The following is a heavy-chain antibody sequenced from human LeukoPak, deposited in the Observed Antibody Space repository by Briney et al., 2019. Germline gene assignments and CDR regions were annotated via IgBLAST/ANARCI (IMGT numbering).Heavy chain of an antibody. J-gene: IGHJ6*02. D-gene: IGHD2-15*01. V-gene: IGHV3-23*01. CDR2: ISTSGDFT. CDR1: GFTFSSYA. CDR3: AGCSGGSCYSRGKYGVDV. Sequence: SGGSLRLSCATSGFTFSSYAMNWVRQAPGKGLERVSFISTSGDFTYYAASVKGRFTVSRDNSKSTLYLQMNSLRADDTAVYYCAGCSGGSCYSRGKYGVDVWGQGTTVIVSS.